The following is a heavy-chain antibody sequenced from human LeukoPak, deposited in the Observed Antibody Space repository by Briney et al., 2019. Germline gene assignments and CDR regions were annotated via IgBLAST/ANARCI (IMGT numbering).Heavy chain of an antibody. CDR2: INSDGSST. V-gene: IGHV3-74*01. CDR1: GFTFSSYW. Sequence: GGSLRLSCAASGFTFSSYWMHWVRQAPGKGLVWVSRINSDGSSTSYADSVKGRCTISRDNAKNTLYLQMNSLRAEDTAVYYCASSRTRYYFDYWGQGTLVTVSS. J-gene: IGHJ4*02. CDR3: ASSRTRYYFDY.